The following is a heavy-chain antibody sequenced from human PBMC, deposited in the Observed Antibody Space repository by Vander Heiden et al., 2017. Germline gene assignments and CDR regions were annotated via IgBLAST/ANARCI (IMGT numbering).Heavy chain of an antibody. CDR3: AHRVSSGWYDY. Sequence: QITLEESGPTLVKATETLALTCTFSGIALSTSGVVVGWIRQPPGKALEWLALIYWNDDKRYSPSLKSRLTITKDTSKNQVVLTMTNMDPVDTATYYCAHRVSSGWYDYWGQGTLVTVSS. D-gene: IGHD6-19*01. CDR1: GIALSTSGVV. J-gene: IGHJ4*02. V-gene: IGHV2-5*01. CDR2: IYWNDDK.